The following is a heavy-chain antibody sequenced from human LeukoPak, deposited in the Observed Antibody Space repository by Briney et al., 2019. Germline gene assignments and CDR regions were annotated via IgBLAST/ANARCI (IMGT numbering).Heavy chain of an antibody. V-gene: IGHV4-59*08. J-gene: IGHJ4*02. CDR2: IYYSGST. D-gene: IGHD3-22*01. CDR3: ARALNYYDSRRPSYYFDY. Sequence: PSETLSLTCTVSGGSISSYYWSWIRQPPGKGLEWIGYIYYSGSTNYNSSLKSRVTISVDTSKNQFSLKLSSVTAADTAVYYCARALNYYDSRRPSYYFDYWGQGTLVTVSS. CDR1: GGSISSYY.